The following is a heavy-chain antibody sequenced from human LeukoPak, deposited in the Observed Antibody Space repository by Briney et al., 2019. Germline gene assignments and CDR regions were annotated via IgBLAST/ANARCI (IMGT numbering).Heavy chain of an antibody. Sequence: GGSLRLSCAVFGFTFSDYYMDWVRQAPGKGLEWVGRSRGKANSYTTEYAASVKGRFTISRDESKNSLYLQMNSLKTEDTALYYCARAGMRTYFDAWGQGTLVTVSS. V-gene: IGHV3-72*01. CDR1: GFTFSDYY. J-gene: IGHJ4*02. D-gene: IGHD6-13*01. CDR2: SRGKANSYTT. CDR3: ARAGMRTYFDA.